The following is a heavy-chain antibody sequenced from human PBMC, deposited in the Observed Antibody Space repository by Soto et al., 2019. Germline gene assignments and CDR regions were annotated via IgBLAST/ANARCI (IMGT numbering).Heavy chain of an antibody. J-gene: IGHJ6*02. Sequence: ASETLSLTCSVSGGSISSYYWSWIRQPPGKGLEWIGYIYYSGSTNYNPSLKSRVTISVDTSKNQFSLKLSSVTAADTAVYYCGRCXXKILWFXXPXDHXXDMDVWGQGXXVTXSS. CDR1: GGSISSYY. V-gene: IGHV4-59*08. CDR3: GRCXXKILWFXXPXDHXXDMDV. CDR2: IYYSGST. D-gene: IGHD3-10*01.